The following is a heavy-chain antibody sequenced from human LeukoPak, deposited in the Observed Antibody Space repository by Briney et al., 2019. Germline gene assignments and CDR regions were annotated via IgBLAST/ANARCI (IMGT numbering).Heavy chain of an antibody. CDR2: ISTSGSYI. V-gene: IGHV3-21*01. CDR3: ARAGIVAADTNWYLYSGMDV. CDR1: GFTFSTYT. Sequence: PGGSLRLSCAASGFTFSTYTMNWVRQAPGKGLEWVSSISTSGSYIYYTDSLKGRLTVSRDNAKNSVFLQMNSLRAEDTAVYYCARAGIVAADTNWYLYSGMDVWGQGTTVTVSS. D-gene: IGHD6-13*01. J-gene: IGHJ6*02.